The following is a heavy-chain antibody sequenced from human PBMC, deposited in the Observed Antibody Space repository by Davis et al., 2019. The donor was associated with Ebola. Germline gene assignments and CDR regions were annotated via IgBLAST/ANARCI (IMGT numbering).Heavy chain of an antibody. D-gene: IGHD3-3*01. J-gene: IGHJ5*02. CDR3: ATVLSGGGGGFDP. CDR2: IYPGDSDT. CDR1: GYSFTSYW. Sequence: GESLKISCKGSGYSFTSYWLGWVRQMPGKGLEWMGIIYPGDSDTRYRPPFQGQVTISADKSISTAYLQWSSLKASDTAMYYCATVLSGGGGGFDPWGQGTLVTVSS. V-gene: IGHV5-51*01.